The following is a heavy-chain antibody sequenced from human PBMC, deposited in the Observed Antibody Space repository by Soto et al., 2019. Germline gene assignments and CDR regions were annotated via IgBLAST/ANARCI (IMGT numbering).Heavy chain of an antibody. Sequence: QVQLVQSGAEVKKPGASVKVPCKASGYTFSSYDINWVRQATGQGLEWMGWMNPNSGNTGYAQKFQGRVTMTRNTSISTAYMELSSLRFEDTAVYYCARGRSYNGGARDHWGQGTLVTVSS. CDR2: MNPNSGNT. V-gene: IGHV1-8*01. CDR3: ARGRSYNGGARDH. CDR1: GYTFSSYD. D-gene: IGHD3-10*01. J-gene: IGHJ4*02.